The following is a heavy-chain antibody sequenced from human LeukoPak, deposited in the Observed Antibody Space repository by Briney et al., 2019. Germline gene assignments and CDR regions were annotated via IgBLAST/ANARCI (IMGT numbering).Heavy chain of an antibody. CDR3: ARAGCCSGGSCYLVYSFDY. CDR2: ISAYNGNT. CDR1: GYTFTSYG. V-gene: IGHV1-18*01. Sequence: ASVKVSCKASGYTFTSYGISWVRQAPGQGVEGMGWISAYNGNTNYAQKLKGRVTMTTDTSTSTAYMELRSLRSDDTAVYYCARAGCCSGGSCYLVYSFDYWGQGTLVTVSS. J-gene: IGHJ4*02. D-gene: IGHD2-15*01.